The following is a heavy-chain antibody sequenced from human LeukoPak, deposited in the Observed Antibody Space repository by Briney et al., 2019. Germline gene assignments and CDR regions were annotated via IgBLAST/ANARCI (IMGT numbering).Heavy chain of an antibody. D-gene: IGHD4-23*01. J-gene: IGHJ4*02. V-gene: IGHV6-1*01. CDR3: ARDGGGANSSTQRYYFDS. CDR1: GDSVSSNTAT. Sequence: SQTLSLTCAVSGDSVSSNTATWNWIRQSPSGGLEWLGRTYYRSKWSNDYAVSVKSRMTINPDTSKNQFSLQLNSVTPEDTGVYHCARDGGGANSSTQRYYFDSWGQGTLVTVSS. CDR2: TYYRSKWSN.